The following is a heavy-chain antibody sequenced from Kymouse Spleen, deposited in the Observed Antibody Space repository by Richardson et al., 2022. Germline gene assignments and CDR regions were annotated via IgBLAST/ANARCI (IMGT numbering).Heavy chain of an antibody. Sequence: QVQLQQWGAGLLKPSETLSLTCAVYGGSFSGYYWSWIRQPPGKGLEWIGEINHSGSTNYNPSLKSRVTISVDTSKNQFSLKLSSVTAADTAVYYCARGRYNWNYLNWFDPWGQGTLVTVSS. V-gene: IGHV4-34*01. CDR1: GGSFSGYY. CDR3: ARGRYNWNYLNWFDP. D-gene: IGHD1-7*01. CDR2: INHSGST. J-gene: IGHJ5*02.